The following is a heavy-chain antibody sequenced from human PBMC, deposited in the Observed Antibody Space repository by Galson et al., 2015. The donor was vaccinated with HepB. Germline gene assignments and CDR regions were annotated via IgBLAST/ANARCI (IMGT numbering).Heavy chain of an antibody. V-gene: IGHV3-23*01. D-gene: IGHD3-22*01. J-gene: IGHJ4*02. Sequence: LRLSCAASGFTFSSYAMSWVRQAPGKGLEWVSAISGSGGSTYYADSVKGRFTISRDNSKNTLYLQMNSLRAEDTAVYYCAKDLRGGRVRSSGYSKDYWGQGTLVTVSS. CDR3: AKDLRGGRVRSSGYSKDY. CDR2: ISGSGGST. CDR1: GFTFSSYA.